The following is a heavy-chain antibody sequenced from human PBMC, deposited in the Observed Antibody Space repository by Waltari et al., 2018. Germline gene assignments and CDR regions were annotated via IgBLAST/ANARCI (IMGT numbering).Heavy chain of an antibody. J-gene: IGHJ4*02. Sequence: SGAEVKKPGSSVKVSCKASGGTFSSYAISWVRQAPGQGLEWMGGIIPIFGTANYAQKFQGRVTITTDESTSTAYMELSSLRSEDTAVYYCARVAGIVGAIGYFDYWGQGTLVTVSS. D-gene: IGHD1-26*01. CDR3: ARVAGIVGAIGYFDY. V-gene: IGHV1-69*05. CDR2: IIPIFGTA. CDR1: GGTFSSYA.